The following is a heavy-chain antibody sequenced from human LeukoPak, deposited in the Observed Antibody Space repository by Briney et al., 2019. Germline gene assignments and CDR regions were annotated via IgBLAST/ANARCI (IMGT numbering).Heavy chain of an antibody. CDR2: IYTSGST. Sequence: SETLSLTCTVSGNSISSGDNYWSWIRQPAGKGLEWIGRIYTSGSTNYNPSLKSRVTISGDTSKNQFSLRLSSVTAADTAVYYCARASYSYDINGWVPFDYWGQGTLVSVSS. V-gene: IGHV4-61*02. CDR3: ARASYSYDINGWVPFDY. D-gene: IGHD3-22*01. J-gene: IGHJ4*02. CDR1: GNSISSGDNY.